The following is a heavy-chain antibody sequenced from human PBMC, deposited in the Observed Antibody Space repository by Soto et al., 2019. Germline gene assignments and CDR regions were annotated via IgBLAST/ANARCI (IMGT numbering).Heavy chain of an antibody. D-gene: IGHD3-22*01. CDR3: ARDSSGYISFDY. CDR2: ISSSSSYI. J-gene: IGHJ4*02. V-gene: IGHV3-21*01. Sequence: EVQLVESGGGLDKPGGSLRLSCAASGFTFSSYSMNWVRQAPGKGLEWVSSISSSSSYIYYADSVKGRFTISRDNAKNSLYLQMNSLRAEDTAVYYCARDSSGYISFDYWGQGTLVTVSS. CDR1: GFTFSSYS.